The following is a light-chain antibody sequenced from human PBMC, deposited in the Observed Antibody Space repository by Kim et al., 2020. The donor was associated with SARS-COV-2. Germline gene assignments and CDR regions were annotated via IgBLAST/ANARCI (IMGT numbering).Light chain of an antibody. CDR2: DDT. Sequence: SYELTRPPSVSVAPGKTATITCGGSNIGSKSVHWYQQNPGQAPVLVVYDDTDRPSGIPERFSGSNSGNTATLSISRVEAGDEADYYCQVWDSSSSHVVFGGGTQLTVL. CDR3: QVWDSSSSHVV. V-gene: IGLV3-21*03. J-gene: IGLJ3*02. CDR1: NIGSKS.